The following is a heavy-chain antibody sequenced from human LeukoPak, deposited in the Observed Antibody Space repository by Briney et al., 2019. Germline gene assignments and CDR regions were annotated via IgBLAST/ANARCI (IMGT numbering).Heavy chain of an antibody. CDR2: INPNSGGT. CDR3: TRDSIGTRADY. J-gene: IGHJ4*02. Sequence: GASVKVSCKASGYSFTGYYIHWVRQAPGQGLEWMGWINPNSGGTKYAQNFQGRVTITRDTSISTAYMELSRLGSDDTAVYYCTRDSIGTRADYWGQGTLVTASS. V-gene: IGHV1-2*02. D-gene: IGHD6-6*01. CDR1: GYSFTGYY.